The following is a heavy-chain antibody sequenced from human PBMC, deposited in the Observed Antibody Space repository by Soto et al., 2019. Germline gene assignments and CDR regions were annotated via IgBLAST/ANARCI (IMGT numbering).Heavy chain of an antibody. CDR1: GFAFSSYA. CDR2: ISYDGSDR. D-gene: IGHD3-16*02. J-gene: IGHJ4*02. CDR3: VRIMVTFGGAIGTFDF. Sequence: GGSLRLSCAASGFAFSSYANLWVRQAPGRGPEWVALISYDGSDRNYTDSVKGRFTISRDNSKNTLYLQMNSLRPEDTAVYYCVRIMVTFGGAIGTFDFWGQGTLVTVSS. V-gene: IGHV3-30-3*01.